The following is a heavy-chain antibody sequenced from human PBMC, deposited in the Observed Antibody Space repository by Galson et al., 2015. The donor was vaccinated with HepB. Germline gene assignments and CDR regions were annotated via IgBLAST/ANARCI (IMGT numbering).Heavy chain of an antibody. Sequence: SLRLSCAASGFDFSTHAMSWVRQAPGKGLEWVSTITGGGRTNYAESVTGRFTISRDNSENTVYLQMSRLRPEDTAVHYCAKGTQRRLTTMTSHNYFDYWGQGTLVAVSS. D-gene: IGHD4-17*01. CDR2: ITGGGRT. CDR3: AKGTQRRLTTMTSHNYFDY. J-gene: IGHJ4*02. V-gene: IGHV3-23*01. CDR1: GFDFSTHA.